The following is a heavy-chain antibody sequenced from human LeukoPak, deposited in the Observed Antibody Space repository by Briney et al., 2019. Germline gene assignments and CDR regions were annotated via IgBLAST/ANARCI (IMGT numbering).Heavy chain of an antibody. D-gene: IGHD2-15*01. CDR2: ISTSTSYI. V-gene: IGHV3-21*01. CDR1: GSTFNSYG. Sequence: PGGSLRLSCAASGSTFNSYGMNWVRQAPGKGLEWVSSISTSTSYIYYADSVKGRFTISRDNAKNSLYLQMNSLRAEDTAVYYCARLAVVAATEDPYYYKYGMDVWGQGTTVTVSS. CDR3: ARLAVVAATEDPYYYKYGMDV. J-gene: IGHJ6*02.